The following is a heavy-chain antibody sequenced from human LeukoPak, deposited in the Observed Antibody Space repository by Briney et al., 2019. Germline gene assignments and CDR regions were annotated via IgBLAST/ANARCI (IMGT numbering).Heavy chain of an antibody. CDR2: INWSGGST. J-gene: IGHJ4*02. CDR3: ASESGSYDY. D-gene: IGHD1-26*01. CDR1: GFTFDDYG. Sequence: GGSLRLSCAASGFTFDDYGMSWVRQAPGKGLECVSSINWSGGSTGYVDSVKGRFTISRDNAKNSLYLQMNSLRDEDTAVYYCASESGSYDYWGQGTLVTVSS. V-gene: IGHV3-20*04.